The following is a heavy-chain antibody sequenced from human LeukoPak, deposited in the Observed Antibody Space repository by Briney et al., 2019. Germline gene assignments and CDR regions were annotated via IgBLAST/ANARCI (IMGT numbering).Heavy chain of an antibody. D-gene: IGHD1-26*01. V-gene: IGHV3-23*01. CDR1: GFTFSSYG. CDR3: AKHSGSYFIYYVDS. CDR2: ISGSGYNT. Sequence: PGGSLRLSCAASGFTFSSYGLSWVRQAPGKGLEWVSTISGSGYNTYYADSVKGRFTISRDNSANTLYLQMNSLRAEDTALYYCAKHSGSYFIYYVDSWGQGTLVPVSS. J-gene: IGHJ4*02.